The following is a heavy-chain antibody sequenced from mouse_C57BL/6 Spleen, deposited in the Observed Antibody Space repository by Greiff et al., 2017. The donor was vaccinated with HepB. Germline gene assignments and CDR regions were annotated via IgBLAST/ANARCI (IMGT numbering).Heavy chain of an antibody. CDR3: ARYYGNCFDY. CDR1: GYTFTSYW. Sequence: QVQLQQPGAELVMPGASVKLSCKASGYTFTSYWMHWVKQRPGQGLEWIGEIDPSDSYTNYNQKFKGKSTLTVDKSSSTAYMQLSSLTSEDSAVYYCARYYGNCFDYWGQGTTLTVSS. D-gene: IGHD2-1*01. V-gene: IGHV1-69*01. J-gene: IGHJ2*01. CDR2: IDPSDSYT.